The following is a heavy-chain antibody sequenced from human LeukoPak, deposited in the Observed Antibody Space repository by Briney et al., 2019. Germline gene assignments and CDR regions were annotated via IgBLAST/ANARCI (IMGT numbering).Heavy chain of an antibody. CDR3: AKYRTGSSYSGVDY. J-gene: IGHJ4*02. Sequence: GGSLGLSCAASGFTFSSYAMSWVRQAPGKGLEWVSSFSGTANNTYYADSVKGRFTISRDNSKNTVPLQMNSLRAEDTALYYCAKYRTGSSYSGVDYWGQGTLVTVSS. CDR2: FSGTANNT. CDR1: GFTFSSYA. V-gene: IGHV3-23*01. D-gene: IGHD2-15*01.